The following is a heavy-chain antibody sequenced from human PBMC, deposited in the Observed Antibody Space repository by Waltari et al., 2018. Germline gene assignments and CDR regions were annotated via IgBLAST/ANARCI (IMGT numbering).Heavy chain of an antibody. V-gene: IGHV3-15*01. CDR3: VTPPIFAAHGGFDY. CDR2: SRRKENGGPK. D-gene: IGHD3-9*01. J-gene: IGHJ4*02. CDR1: GFSFSAAW. Sequence: EVVLAESGGGLVKPGGSLRLSCAASGFSFSAAWMSWVRQIPGKGLEGLGRSRRKENGGPKEDSAAGKDRFVISRDDSEKMLFLEMTNLKIEDTGVYYCVTPPIFAAHGGFDYWGQGALVTVSS.